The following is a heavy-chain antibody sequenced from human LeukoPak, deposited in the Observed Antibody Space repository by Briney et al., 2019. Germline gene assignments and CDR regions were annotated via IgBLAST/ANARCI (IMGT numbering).Heavy chain of an antibody. V-gene: IGHV3-30-3*01. D-gene: IGHD3-10*01. CDR2: ISYDGSNK. Sequence: GGSLRLSCAASGFTFSSYAMHWVRQAPGKGLEWVAVISYDGSNKYYADSVKGRFTISRDNSKNTLYLQMNSLRAGDTAVYYCASPFGESAQFDYWGQGTLVTVSS. CDR3: ASPFGESAQFDY. J-gene: IGHJ4*02. CDR1: GFTFSSYA.